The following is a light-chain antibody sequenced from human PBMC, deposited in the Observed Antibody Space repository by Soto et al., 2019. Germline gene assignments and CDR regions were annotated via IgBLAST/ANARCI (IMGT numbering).Light chain of an antibody. J-gene: IGLJ3*02. V-gene: IGLV2-14*01. CDR3: SSFTSSDTLV. CDR1: SSDVGGSNY. Sequence: QSALTQPASVSGSPGQSIAISCTGTSSDVGGSNYVSWYQQPPGKAPKLMIYAVSNRPSGVSNRFSGSKSGNTASLTSSGLQAEDEADYYCSSFTSSDTLVFGGGTKLTVL. CDR2: AVS.